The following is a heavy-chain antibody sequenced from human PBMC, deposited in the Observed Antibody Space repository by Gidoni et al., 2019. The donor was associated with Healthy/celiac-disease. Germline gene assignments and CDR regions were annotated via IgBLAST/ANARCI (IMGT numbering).Heavy chain of an antibody. CDR3: ARAGYYDILTGYRPFCAFDI. CDR1: GFTFSSYS. V-gene: IGHV3-21*01. D-gene: IGHD3-9*01. CDR2: ISSSSSYI. Sequence: EVQLVESGGGLVKPGGSLRLSCAASGFTFSSYSMNWVRQAPGKGLEWVSSISSSSSYIYYADSVKGRFTISRDNAKNSLYLQMNSLRAEDTAVYYCARAGYYDILTGYRPFCAFDIWGQGTMVTVSS. J-gene: IGHJ3*02.